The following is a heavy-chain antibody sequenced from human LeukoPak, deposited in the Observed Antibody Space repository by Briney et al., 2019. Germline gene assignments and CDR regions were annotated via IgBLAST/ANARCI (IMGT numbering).Heavy chain of an antibody. CDR3: STRLIY. Sequence: GGSLRLSCAASGFTFSNAWMSWVRQAPGKGLEWVGRTKSKTDGGTTEYAAPVKGRFSISRDDSENTLYLQMNSLKTEDTTVYYCSTRLIYWGQGALVTVSS. CDR1: GFTFSNAW. D-gene: IGHD2/OR15-2a*01. CDR2: TKSKTDGGTT. V-gene: IGHV3-15*01. J-gene: IGHJ4*02.